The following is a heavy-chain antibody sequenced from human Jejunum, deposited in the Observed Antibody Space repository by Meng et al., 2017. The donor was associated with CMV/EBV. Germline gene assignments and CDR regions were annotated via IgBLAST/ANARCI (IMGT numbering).Heavy chain of an antibody. CDR2: IYSSGNT. J-gene: IGHJ4*02. V-gene: IGHV4-59*01. CDR1: GGTISSYS. CDR3: ARGGTVITTNDF. Sequence: CTVSGGTISSYSWNWIRQPPGKGLEWIGYIYSSGNTDYNPSLKSRVTISVDASNNQFSLKLRSVTAADTAVYYCARGGTVITTNDFWGQGTLVTVSS. D-gene: IGHD4-11*01.